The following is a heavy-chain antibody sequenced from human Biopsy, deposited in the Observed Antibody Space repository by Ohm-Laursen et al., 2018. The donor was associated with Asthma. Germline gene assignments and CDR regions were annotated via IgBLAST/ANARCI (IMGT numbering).Heavy chain of an antibody. CDR1: FVSLPIILSS. CDR3: VRHQYSSSWSTFDY. Sequence: TLSLTFPFSFVSLPIILSSSFFLLPPPLHVLYFIFSLSPLVLPYYHPSLKILSTISLDTSKNHFSLKMSSVTAADTAVYFCVRHQYSSSWSTFDYWGQGALVTVSS. J-gene: IGHJ4*02. V-gene: IGHV4-39*01. CDR2: LSPLVLP. D-gene: IGHD3-22*01.